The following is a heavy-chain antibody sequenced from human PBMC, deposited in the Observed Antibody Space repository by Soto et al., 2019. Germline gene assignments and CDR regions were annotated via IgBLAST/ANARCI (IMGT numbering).Heavy chain of an antibody. CDR2: IYHTGTT. Sequence: ETLSLTCGVSGDSISSVNWWSWVRQSPGKGLEWIGEIYHTGTTNYNPSLKSRITMSMDTSKNQISLHLKSVTAEDTAIFFCVRDGGEYTRGWFWYSSHWGHGPLVPVSS. V-gene: IGHV4-4*01. J-gene: IGHJ1*01. D-gene: IGHD2-15*01. CDR1: GDSISSVNW. CDR3: VRDGGEYTRGWFWYSSH.